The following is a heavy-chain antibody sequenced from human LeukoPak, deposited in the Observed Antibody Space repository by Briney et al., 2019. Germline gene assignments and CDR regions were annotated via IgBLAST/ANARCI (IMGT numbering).Heavy chain of an antibody. Sequence: PSETLSLTCTVSGGSISSSSYYWSWIRQPPGKGLEWIGYIYYSGSTNYNPSLKSRVTISVDTSKNQFSLKLSSVTAADTAVYYCARDHHPSYYLPDYWGQGTLVTVSS. D-gene: IGHD1-26*01. CDR3: ARDHHPSYYLPDY. CDR2: IYYSGST. J-gene: IGHJ4*02. CDR1: GGSISSSSYY. V-gene: IGHV4-61*05.